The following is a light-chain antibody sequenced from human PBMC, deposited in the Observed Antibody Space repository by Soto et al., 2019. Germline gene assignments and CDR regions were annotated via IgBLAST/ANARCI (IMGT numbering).Light chain of an antibody. Sequence: DIQMTQSPSSLSASVGDRVTISCRASQTIGSYLHWYQHKPGRVPRLLISDVSTLQSGVPGRFRGSGSETEFTLTITYVQPEDFATYYCQQSFSPLTFGGGTPQLTFGGGTKVEIK. J-gene: IGKJ4*01. V-gene: IGKV1-39*01. CDR3: QQSFSPLTFGGGTPQLT. CDR2: DVS. CDR1: QTIGSY.